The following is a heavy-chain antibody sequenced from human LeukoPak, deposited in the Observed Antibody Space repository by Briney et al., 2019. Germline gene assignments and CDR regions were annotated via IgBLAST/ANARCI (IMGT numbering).Heavy chain of an antibody. CDR3: AKDVMTTVTGDYYYYMDV. CDR2: IRYDGSNK. Sequence: GGSLRLSCAASGFTFSSYGMHWVRQAPGKGLEWEAFIRYDGSNKYYADSVKGRFTISRDNSKNTLYLQMNSLRAEDTAVYYCAKDVMTTVTGDYYYYMDVWGKGTTVTVSS. D-gene: IGHD4-17*01. V-gene: IGHV3-30*02. J-gene: IGHJ6*03. CDR1: GFTFSSYG.